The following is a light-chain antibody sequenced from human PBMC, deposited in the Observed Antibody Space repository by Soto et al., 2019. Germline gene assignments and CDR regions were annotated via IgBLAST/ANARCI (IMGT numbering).Light chain of an antibody. J-gene: IGKJ4*01. CDR1: QSVSSY. CDR3: QQRSNWLT. V-gene: IGKV3-11*01. CDR2: DAS. Sequence: EIVLTQSPATLSLSPGERATLSCRASQSVSSYLAWYQQKPGQAPRLLIYDASTRATGVPARFSGXGSGTDXXXXXXXLESEDFAVYYCQQRSNWLTFGGGTKVEIK.